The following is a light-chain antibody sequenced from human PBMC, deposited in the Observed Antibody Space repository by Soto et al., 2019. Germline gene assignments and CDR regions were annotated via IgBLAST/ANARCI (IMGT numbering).Light chain of an antibody. CDR1: SSDVGGFNY. V-gene: IGLV2-14*01. J-gene: IGLJ2*01. Sequence: QSALTQPASVSGSPGQSITISCTGTSSDVGGFNYVSWYQQHPGKAPKLMIFDVSNRPSGVSNRFSGSKSGNTASLTISGLQAEDEAGYYCSSYTTRSTRVFGGGTKVTVL. CDR2: DVS. CDR3: SSYTTRSTRV.